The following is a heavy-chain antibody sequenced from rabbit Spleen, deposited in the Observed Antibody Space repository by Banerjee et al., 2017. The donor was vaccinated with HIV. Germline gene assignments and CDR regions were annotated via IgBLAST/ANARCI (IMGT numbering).Heavy chain of an antibody. D-gene: IGHD1-1*01. J-gene: IGHJ4*01. V-gene: IGHV1S8*01. CDR3: AREDVGGSISL. CDR1: GFDFSNYG. CDR2: IEPIFGNT. Sequence: QEQLEESGGGLVKPGGSLKLSCKASGFDFSNYGVTWVRQAPGKGLEWIGYIEPIFGNTYYANWVNGRFTISSDNAQNTVDLQMNSLTAADTATYFCAREDVGGSISLWGPGTLVTVS.